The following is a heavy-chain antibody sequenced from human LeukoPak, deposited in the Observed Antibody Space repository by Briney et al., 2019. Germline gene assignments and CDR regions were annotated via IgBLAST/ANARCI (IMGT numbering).Heavy chain of an antibody. CDR2: IYHSGST. V-gene: IGHV4-38-2*01. CDR3: ARYGDFVEGFDY. CDR1: GYSISSGYY. D-gene: IGHD4-17*01. Sequence: PSETLSLTCAVSGYSISSGYYWGWIRPPPGKGLEWIGSIYHSGSTYYNLSLKSRVTISVDTSKDQFSLKLSSVTAADTAVYYCARYGDFVEGFDYWGQGTLVTVSS. J-gene: IGHJ4*02.